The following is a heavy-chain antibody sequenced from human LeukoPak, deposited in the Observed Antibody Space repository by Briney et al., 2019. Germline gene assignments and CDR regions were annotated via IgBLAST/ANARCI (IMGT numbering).Heavy chain of an antibody. CDR1: GGSFSGYY. CDR3: ASRRITMVRGTDFQH. V-gene: IGHV4-34*01. CDR2: INHSGST. J-gene: IGHJ1*01. Sequence: PSETLSLTCAVYGGSFSGYYWSWIRQPPGKGLEWIGEINHSGSTNYNPSLKSRVTISVDTSKNQFSLKLSSVTAADTAVYYCASRRITMVRGTDFQHWGQGTLVTVSS. D-gene: IGHD3-10*01.